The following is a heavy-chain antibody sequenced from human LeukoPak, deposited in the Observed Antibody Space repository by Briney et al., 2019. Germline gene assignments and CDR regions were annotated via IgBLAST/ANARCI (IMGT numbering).Heavy chain of an antibody. Sequence: SETLSLTCTVSGDSINSLDLWSWVRQPPGKGLEWIGEMYLSGTTHSNPSVKSRVTISIDKSKNQFFLNLSPVTAADTAVYYCAGLVGRYSSGLYYYYFDYWGQGTLVTVSS. CDR2: MYLSGTT. J-gene: IGHJ4*02. CDR1: GDSINSLDL. CDR3: AGLVGRYSSGLYYYYFDY. V-gene: IGHV4-4*02. D-gene: IGHD3-22*01.